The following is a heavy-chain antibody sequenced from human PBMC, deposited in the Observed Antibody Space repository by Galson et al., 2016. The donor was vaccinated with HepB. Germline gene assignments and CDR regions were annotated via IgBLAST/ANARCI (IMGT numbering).Heavy chain of an antibody. CDR3: ARDGQGLLLGYYYYYMDV. Sequence: SLRLSCAASGFTFRDYGMHWVRQAPGKGLEWVAVIWHGGRNKYYADSVKGRSTISRDNSQNTLYLQMNSLRAEDTAVYYCARDGQGLLLGYYYYYMDVWSKGTTVSVSS. J-gene: IGHJ6*03. CDR2: IWHGGRNK. V-gene: IGHV3-33*01. D-gene: IGHD2-21*01. CDR1: GFTFRDYG.